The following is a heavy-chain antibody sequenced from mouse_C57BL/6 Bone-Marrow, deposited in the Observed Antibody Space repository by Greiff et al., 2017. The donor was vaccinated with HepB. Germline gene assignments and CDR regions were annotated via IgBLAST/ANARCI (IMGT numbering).Heavy chain of an antibody. D-gene: IGHD1-1*01. CDR2: ILPGSGST. J-gene: IGHJ3*01. Sequence: VQRVESGAELMKPGASVKLSCKATGYTFTGYWIEWVKQRPGHGLEWIGEILPGSGSTNYNENFKGKATFTADTSSNTAYMQLSSLTTENSAIYYCARTRYNCCCYYGFAYWGQGTLVTVSA. CDR3: ARTRYNCCCYYGFAY. V-gene: IGHV1-9*01. CDR1: GYTFTGYW.